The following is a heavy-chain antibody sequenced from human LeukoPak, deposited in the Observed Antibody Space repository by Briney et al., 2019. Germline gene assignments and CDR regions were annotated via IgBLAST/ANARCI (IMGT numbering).Heavy chain of an antibody. CDR3: ARQTYYFDSSGYYHGAFDI. V-gene: IGHV4-39*01. CDR2: IYYSGST. D-gene: IGHD3-22*01. J-gene: IGHJ3*02. Sequence: SETLSLTCTVSGGSISSSSYYWGWIRQPPGKGLEWIGSIYYSGSTYYNPSLKSRVTISVDTSKNQFSLKLSSVTAADTAVYYCARQTYYFDSSGYYHGAFDIWGQGTMVTVSS. CDR1: GGSISSSSYY.